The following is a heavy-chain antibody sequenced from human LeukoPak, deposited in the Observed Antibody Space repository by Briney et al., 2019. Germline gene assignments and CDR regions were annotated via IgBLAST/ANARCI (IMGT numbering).Heavy chain of an antibody. J-gene: IGHJ4*02. CDR2: INHSGST. CDR3: ARFNGGSGRKGIDY. Sequence: PSETLSLTCAVYGGSFSGYYWSWIRQPPGKGLEWIGEINHSGSTNYNPSLKSRVTISVDTSKNQFSLKLSSVTAADTAVYYCARFNGGSGRKGIDYWGQGTLVTVSS. V-gene: IGHV4-34*01. D-gene: IGHD3-10*01. CDR1: GGSFSGYY.